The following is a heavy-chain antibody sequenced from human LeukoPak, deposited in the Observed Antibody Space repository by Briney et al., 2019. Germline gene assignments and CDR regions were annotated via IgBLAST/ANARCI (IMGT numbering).Heavy chain of an antibody. V-gene: IGHV1-46*01. D-gene: IGHD6-19*01. CDR1: GYTFTSYY. J-gene: IGHJ5*02. CDR3: ARRRIAVAGTEYNWFDP. Sequence: ASVKVSCKASGYTFTSYYMHWVRQAPGQGLEWMGIINPSGGSTSYAQKFQGRVTMTRDTSTSTVYMELSSLRSEDTAVYYCARRRIAVAGTEYNWFDPWGQGTLVTVSS. CDR2: INPSGGST.